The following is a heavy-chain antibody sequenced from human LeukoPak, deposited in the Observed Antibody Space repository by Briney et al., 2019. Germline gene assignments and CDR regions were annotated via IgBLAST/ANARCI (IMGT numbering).Heavy chain of an antibody. CDR3: ARNSRRGDEDYYYYYMGV. Sequence: ASVKVSCKASGYTFTSYDINWVRQATGQGLEWMGWISAYNGNTNYAQKLQGRVTMTTDTSTSTAYMELRSLRSDDTAVYYCARNSRRGDEDYYYYYMGVWGKGTTVTVSS. V-gene: IGHV1-18*01. CDR2: ISAYNGNT. CDR1: GYTFTSYD. D-gene: IGHD3-16*01. J-gene: IGHJ6*03.